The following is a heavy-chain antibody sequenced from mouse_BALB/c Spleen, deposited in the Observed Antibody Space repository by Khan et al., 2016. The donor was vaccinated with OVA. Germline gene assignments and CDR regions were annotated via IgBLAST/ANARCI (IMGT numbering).Heavy chain of an antibody. J-gene: IGHJ2*01. CDR3: ARLENM. V-gene: IGHV2-9*02. CDR2: IWAGGSI. Sequence: QVQLKELGPGLVAPSQSPSITCTVPAFSLNSHGLHWVRQSPGKGLDWLGVIWAGGSINYISALMSRLSISKDNSKSQVFLKMNSLQTDDTAMYYCARLENMWGQGTTLTVSS. CDR1: AFSLNSHG.